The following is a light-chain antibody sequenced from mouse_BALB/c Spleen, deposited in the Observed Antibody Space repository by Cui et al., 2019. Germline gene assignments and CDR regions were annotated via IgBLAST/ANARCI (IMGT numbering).Light chain of an antibody. CDR2: RAN. V-gene: IGKV14-111*01. CDR3: LQYDEFPRT. J-gene: IGKJ1*01. Sequence: DIKMTQSPSSMSASLGERVTITCKASQDINSYLNWFQQKPGKSPKTLIYRANRLVDGVPSRFSGSGSGQDYSLTISSLEYEDMGIYYCLQYDEFPRTFGGGTKLEIK. CDR1: QDINSY.